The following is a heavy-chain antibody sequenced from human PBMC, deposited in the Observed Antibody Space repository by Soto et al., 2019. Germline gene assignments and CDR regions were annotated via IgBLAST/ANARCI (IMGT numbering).Heavy chain of an antibody. CDR3: ARDSRPDDYGDNWGVEDY. CDR2: ISYDGSNK. V-gene: IGHV3-30-3*01. D-gene: IGHD4-17*01. J-gene: IGHJ4*02. Sequence: QVQLVESGGGVVQPGRSLRLSCAASGFTFSSYAMHWVRQAPGKGLEWVAVISYDGSNKYYADSVKGRFTISRDNSKNTPYLQMNSLRAEDTAVYYCARDSRPDDYGDNWGVEDYWGQGTLVTVSS. CDR1: GFTFSSYA.